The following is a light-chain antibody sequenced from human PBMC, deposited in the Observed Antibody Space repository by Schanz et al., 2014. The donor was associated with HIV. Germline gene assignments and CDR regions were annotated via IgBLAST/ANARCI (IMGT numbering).Light chain of an antibody. CDR1: RGDVGDHNY. J-gene: IGLJ2*01. CDR3: SSFAGNNKLL. Sequence: QSALTQPASVSGSPGQSITISCTGVRGDVGDHNYVSWYKQQPGKAPKLLLYDVTSRPSGISPRFSGSKSGNTASLTISGLQADDEADYYCSSFAGNNKLLFGGGTKLTVL. V-gene: IGLV2-14*03. CDR2: DVT.